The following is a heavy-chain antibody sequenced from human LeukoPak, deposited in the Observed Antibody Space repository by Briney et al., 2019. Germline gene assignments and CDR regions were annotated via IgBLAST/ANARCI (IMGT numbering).Heavy chain of an antibody. J-gene: IGHJ4*02. Sequence: SETLSLTCAVSGGSISSSNWWSWVRPPPGKGLEWIGEIYHSGSTNYNPSLKSRVTISVDKSKNQFSLKLSSVTAADTAVYYCARDRKDWDMGIDYWGQGTLVTVSS. CDR1: GGSISSSNW. D-gene: IGHD3/OR15-3a*01. CDR2: IYHSGST. CDR3: ARDRKDWDMGIDY. V-gene: IGHV4-4*02.